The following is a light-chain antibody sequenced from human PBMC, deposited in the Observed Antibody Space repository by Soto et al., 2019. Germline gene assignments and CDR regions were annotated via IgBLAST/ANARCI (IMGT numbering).Light chain of an antibody. CDR3: QQHYSYPPRT. J-gene: IGKJ1*01. CDR1: QGISSY. V-gene: IGKV1-8*01. Sequence: AIRMTQSPSSFSASTGDRVTITCRASQGISSYLAWYQQKPGKAPKLLIYAASTLQSGAPSRFSGSASGTDLTPTISCLQPEDFATYNSQQHYSYPPRTYGQGTKVETK. CDR2: AAS.